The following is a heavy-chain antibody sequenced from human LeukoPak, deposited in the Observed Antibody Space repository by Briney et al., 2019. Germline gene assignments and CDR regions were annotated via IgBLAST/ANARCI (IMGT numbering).Heavy chain of an antibody. Sequence: PGGSLRLSCAASGFTFSRYSMNWVRQAPGKGLEWVASISSTSTFIYYADSVKGRFTISRDNAKNSLYLQMNSLRAEDTAVYYCARDGSSPFSHWGQGTLVTVSS. CDR3: ARDGSSPFSH. V-gene: IGHV3-21*01. J-gene: IGHJ4*02. CDR1: GFTFSRYS. CDR2: ISSTSTFI. D-gene: IGHD1-26*01.